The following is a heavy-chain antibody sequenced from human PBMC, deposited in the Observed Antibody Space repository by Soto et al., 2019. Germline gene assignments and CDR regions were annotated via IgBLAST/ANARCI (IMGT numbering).Heavy chain of an antibody. Sequence: QVQLVQAGAEVKKPGSSVKVSCKASGGTFSSYAISWVRQAPGQGLEWMGGIIPIFGTANYAQKFQGRVTITEDESTSTAYMELSSLRSEDTAVYYCARFLPYGDYGPSEFDPWGQGTLVTVSS. D-gene: IGHD4-17*01. CDR1: GGTFSSYA. CDR2: IIPIFGTA. CDR3: ARFLPYGDYGPSEFDP. J-gene: IGHJ5*02. V-gene: IGHV1-69*01.